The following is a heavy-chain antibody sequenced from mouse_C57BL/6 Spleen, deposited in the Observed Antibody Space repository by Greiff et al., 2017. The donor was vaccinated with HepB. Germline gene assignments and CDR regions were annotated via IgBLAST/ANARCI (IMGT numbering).Heavy chain of an antibody. D-gene: IGHD2-5*01. CDR2: IDPETGGT. V-gene: IGHV1-15*01. CDR1: GYTFTDYE. CDR3: TRVGNYSKGWYFDV. J-gene: IGHJ1*03. Sequence: VQLQQSGAELVRPGASVTLSCKASGYTFTDYEMHWVKQTPVHGLEWIGAIDPETGGTAYNQKFKGKAILTADKSSSTAYMELRSLTSEDSAVYYCTRVGNYSKGWYFDVWGTGTTVTVSS.